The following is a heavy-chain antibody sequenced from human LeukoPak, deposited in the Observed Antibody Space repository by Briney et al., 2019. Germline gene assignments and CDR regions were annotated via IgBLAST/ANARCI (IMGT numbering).Heavy chain of an antibody. Sequence: GGSLRLSCAASGFTFSSYGMHWVRQAPGKGLERVAVISYDGSDKYSADSVKGRFTISRDNSKNTLYLQMNSLRAEDTAVYYCAKNAHYQGYSYGRIDYWGQGTLVTVSS. V-gene: IGHV3-30*18. CDR3: AKNAHYQGYSYGRIDY. CDR2: ISYDGSDK. J-gene: IGHJ4*02. D-gene: IGHD5-18*01. CDR1: GFTFSSYG.